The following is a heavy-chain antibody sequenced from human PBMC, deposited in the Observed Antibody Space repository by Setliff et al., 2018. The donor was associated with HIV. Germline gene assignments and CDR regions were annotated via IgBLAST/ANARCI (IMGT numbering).Heavy chain of an antibody. CDR3: ARWGENSGRPDWRAFDI. Sequence: NPSETLSLTCTVSGGSINYYYWNWIRQSPGKGLEWIGFIGYSGSTSYNPSLNSRVTISVDTSKNQLSLKLSSVSTADTAVYYCARWGENSGRPDWRAFDIWGQGTMVTVSS. V-gene: IGHV4-59*01. D-gene: IGHD1-26*01. J-gene: IGHJ3*02. CDR2: IGYSGST. CDR1: GGSINYYY.